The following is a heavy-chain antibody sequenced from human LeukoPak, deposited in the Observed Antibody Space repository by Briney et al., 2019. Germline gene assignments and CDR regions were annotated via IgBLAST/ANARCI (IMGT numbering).Heavy chain of an antibody. CDR3: AKTRAMDSSGYYFDY. CDR1: GFSFGSCG. J-gene: IGHJ4*02. D-gene: IGHD3-22*01. Sequence: GGSLRLSCAASGFSFGSCGMHWVRQAPGKGLEWVAVIWSDGSTKYYADSVKGRFTISRDNSRNTLYMQMNSLRAEDTAVYYCAKTRAMDSSGYYFDYWGRGILVTVSS. CDR2: IWSDGSTK. V-gene: IGHV3-33*06.